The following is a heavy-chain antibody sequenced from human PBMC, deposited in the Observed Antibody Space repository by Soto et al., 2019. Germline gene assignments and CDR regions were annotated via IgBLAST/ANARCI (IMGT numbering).Heavy chain of an antibody. CDR3: ARLPYPWGWYDP. D-gene: IGHD3-16*01. CDR2: IWYDGSNK. Sequence: PGGSLRLSCAASGFTFSSYGMHWVRQAPGKGLEWVAVIWYDGSNKYYADSVKGRFTISRDNAKNSLYLQMNSLRAEDTAVYYCARLPYPWGWYDPWGQGTPVTVSS. V-gene: IGHV3-33*03. CDR1: GFTFSSYG. J-gene: IGHJ5*02.